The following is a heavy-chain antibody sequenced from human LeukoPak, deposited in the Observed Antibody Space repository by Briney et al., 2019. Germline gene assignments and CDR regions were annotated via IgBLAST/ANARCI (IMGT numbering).Heavy chain of an antibody. CDR3: ARSWFSTGPADY. J-gene: IGHJ4*02. D-gene: IGHD6-13*01. CDR2: IYHSGST. V-gene: IGHV4-59*08. Sequence: SETLSLTCTVSGGSISSYYWSWIRQPPGKGLEWIGSIYHSGSTNYNPSLKSRVTISVDTSKNQFSLKLTSVTAADTAVYYCARSWFSTGPADYWGQGTLVTVSS. CDR1: GGSISSYY.